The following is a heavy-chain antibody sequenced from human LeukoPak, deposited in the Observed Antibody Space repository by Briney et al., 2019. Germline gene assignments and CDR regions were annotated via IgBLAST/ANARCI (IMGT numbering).Heavy chain of an antibody. Sequence: SENLSLTCTVSGGSISSSSYYWGWTRQPPGKGLEWIGSISYSGSTYYHPSLKRRVTISVDTSKNQFSLKLSSVTAADTAVYSWARVNYDFTSAPLDYWGQGTLVTVSS. V-gene: IGHV4-39*01. D-gene: IGHD3-3*01. J-gene: IGHJ4*02. CDR3: ARVNYDFTSAPLDY. CDR1: GGSISSSSYY. CDR2: ISYSGST.